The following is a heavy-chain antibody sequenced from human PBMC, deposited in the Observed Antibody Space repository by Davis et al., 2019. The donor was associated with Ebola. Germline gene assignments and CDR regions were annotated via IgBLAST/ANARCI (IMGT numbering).Heavy chain of an antibody. V-gene: IGHV1-46*03. CDR2: INPSVGST. CDR1: GYTFTLYY. J-gene: IGHJ6*02. Sequence: AASVKVSCKASGYTFTLYYMHWVRQAPGQGLEWMGIINPSVGSTTYAQKFQVRVTMTRDTSTRTVYMELSSLRSEDTAVYYCSASDFYYGVDVWGQGTTVTVSS. CDR3: SASDFYYGVDV.